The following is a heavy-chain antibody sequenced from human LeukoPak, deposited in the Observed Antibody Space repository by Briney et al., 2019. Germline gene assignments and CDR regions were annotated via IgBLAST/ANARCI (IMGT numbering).Heavy chain of an antibody. CDR1: GYTFTGYY. D-gene: IGHD2-15*01. Sequence: ASVKVSCKASGYTFTGYYMHWVRQAPGQGLEWMGWINPNSGGTNYAQKFQGRVTMTRDTSISTAYMGLSRLRSDDTAVYYCARDYCSGGSCYSTFDYWGQGTLVTVSS. V-gene: IGHV1-2*02. CDR3: ARDYCSGGSCYSTFDY. J-gene: IGHJ4*02. CDR2: INPNSGGT.